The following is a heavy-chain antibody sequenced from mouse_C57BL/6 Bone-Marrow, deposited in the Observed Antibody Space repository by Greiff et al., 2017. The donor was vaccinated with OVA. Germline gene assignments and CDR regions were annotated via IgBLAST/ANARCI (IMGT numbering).Heavy chain of an antibody. V-gene: IGHV1-50*01. CDR2: IVPSDSYT. J-gene: IGHJ4*01. Sequence: QVQLQQPGAELVKPGASVKLSCKASGYTFTSYWMQWVKQRPGQGLEWIGAIVPSDSYTTYNQNFKGKATLTVDKSSSTAYMQLSSLTSEDYAVYYCARDFYYGNYAMDYWGQGTSVTVSS. CDR3: ARDFYYGNYAMDY. CDR1: GYTFTSYW. D-gene: IGHD2-1*01.